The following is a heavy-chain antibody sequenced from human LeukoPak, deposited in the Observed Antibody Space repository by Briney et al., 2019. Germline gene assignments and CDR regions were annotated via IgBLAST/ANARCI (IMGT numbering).Heavy chain of an antibody. V-gene: IGHV4-30-2*01. CDR3: ARALIYYYGSGSYSPSAFDI. D-gene: IGHD3-10*01. CDR1: GGSISSGGYY. CDR2: IYHSGST. Sequence: PSETLSLTCTVSGGSISSGGYYWSWIRQPPGKGLEWIGYIYHSGSTYYNPSLKSRVTISVDRSKNRFSLKLSSVTAADTAVYYCARALIYYYGSGSYSPSAFDIWGQGTMVTVSS. J-gene: IGHJ3*02.